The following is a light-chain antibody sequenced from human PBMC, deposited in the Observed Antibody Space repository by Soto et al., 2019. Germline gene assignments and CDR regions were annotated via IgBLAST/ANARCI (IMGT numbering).Light chain of an antibody. CDR3: SSYTSSSTPA. J-gene: IGLJ3*02. V-gene: IGLV2-14*01. Sequence: QSVLTQPASVSGSPGQSITISCTGTSSDVGGYNYVSWYQQHSGKAPKLMIYDVSNRPSGVSNRFSGSKSGNTASLTISGLQAEDEADYYCSSYTSSSTPAFGGGTQLTVL. CDR2: DVS. CDR1: SSDVGGYNY.